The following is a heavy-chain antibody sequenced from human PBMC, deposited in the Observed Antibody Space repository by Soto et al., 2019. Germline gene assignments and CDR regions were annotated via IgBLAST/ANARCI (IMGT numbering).Heavy chain of an antibody. D-gene: IGHD6-19*01. V-gene: IGHV4-34*01. CDR2: INHSVST. J-gene: IGHJ4*02. CDR3: ARVLRRGAASIEVDGTVVGY. CDR1: GGSFSGYY. Sequence: QVQLQQWGAGLLKPSETLSLTFAVYGGSFSGYYWSWIRQPPGKGLEWIGEINHSVSTNYNPSLKSRVTIAADTTKNQFSQKLSSVTAANTAMYYCARVLRRGAASIEVDGTVVGYWGQGTLVTVSS.